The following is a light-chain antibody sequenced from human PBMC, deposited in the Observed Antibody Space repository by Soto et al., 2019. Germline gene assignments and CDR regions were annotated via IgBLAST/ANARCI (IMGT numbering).Light chain of an antibody. CDR1: NIGSKS. CDR3: QVWDSSRDHYVV. J-gene: IGLJ2*01. CDR2: YDS. V-gene: IGLV3-21*04. Sequence: SYELTQPPSVSVAPGKTARITCGGNNIGSKSVHWYQQKPGQAPVLVIYYDSDRPSGIPERFSGSNSGNTATLTISRVEAGDEADYYCQVWDSSRDHYVVFGGGTKVTVL.